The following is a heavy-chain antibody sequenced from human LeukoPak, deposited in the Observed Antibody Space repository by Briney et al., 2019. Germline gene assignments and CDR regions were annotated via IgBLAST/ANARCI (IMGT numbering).Heavy chain of an antibody. J-gene: IGHJ4*02. CDR3: ATDGQGYYGSGSTRNFDY. D-gene: IGHD3-10*01. CDR1: RYTLTELS. CDR2: FDPEDGET. V-gene: IGHV1-24*01. Sequence: AAVKASSKLSRYTLTELSMHSGRRAPGKGVGWVGGFDPEDGETIYAQKFQGRVTMTEDTSTDTAYMELSSLRSEDTAVYYCATDGQGYYGSGSTRNFDYWGQGTLVTVSS.